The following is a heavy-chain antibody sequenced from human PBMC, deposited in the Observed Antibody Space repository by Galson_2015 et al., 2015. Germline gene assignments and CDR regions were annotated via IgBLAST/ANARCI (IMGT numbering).Heavy chain of an antibody. Sequence: SETLSLTCTVSGGSISTSTHYWHWIRQPPGKGLEWVGNSHYSGITYYNPSLKDRVSISVDTSKNQFSLRLTSVTAADTALYFCARNWDSSTLLGNAFDVWGQGTMVTVTS. V-gene: IGHV4-39*01. CDR3: ARNWDSSTLLGNAFDV. D-gene: IGHD2-2*01. CDR2: SHYSGIT. CDR1: GGSISTSTHY. J-gene: IGHJ3*01.